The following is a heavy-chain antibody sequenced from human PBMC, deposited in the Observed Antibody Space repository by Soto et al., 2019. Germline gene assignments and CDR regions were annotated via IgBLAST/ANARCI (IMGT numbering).Heavy chain of an antibody. CDR3: ARRSYDISRGYYYGMDV. CDR1: GGTFSSYA. CDR2: IIPIFGTA. J-gene: IGHJ6*02. Sequence: SVKVSCKASGGTFSSYAISWVRQAPGQGLEWMGGIIPIFGTANYAQKFQGRVTITADKSTSTAYMELSSPRSEDTAVYYCARRSYDISRGYYYGMDVWGQGTTVTVSS. V-gene: IGHV1-69*06. D-gene: IGHD3-9*01.